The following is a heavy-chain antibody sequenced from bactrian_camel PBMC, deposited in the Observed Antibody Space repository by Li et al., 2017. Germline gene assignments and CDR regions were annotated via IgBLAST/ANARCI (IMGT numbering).Heavy chain of an antibody. CDR1: GYNRYL. J-gene: IGHJ4*01. D-gene: IGHD6*01. V-gene: IGHV3S1*01. CDR3: AKEDPDAGRAV. CDR2: LQTSGGTP. Sequence: HVQLVESGGGSVQSGGTLRLSCTIPGYNRYLMGWFREAPGKEREGVAALQTSGGTPFYANSVKGRFTISLDNAKNELYLQLNSLKTEDTAMYYCAKEDPDAGRAVWGQGTQVTVS.